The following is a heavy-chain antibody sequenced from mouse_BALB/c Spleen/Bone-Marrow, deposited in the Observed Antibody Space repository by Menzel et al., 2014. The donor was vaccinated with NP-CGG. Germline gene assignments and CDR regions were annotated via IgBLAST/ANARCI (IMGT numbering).Heavy chain of an antibody. J-gene: IGHJ3*01. CDR3: ANPDYKYARFDY. CDR2: MWGDGST. CDR1: GFSLTSYG. V-gene: IGHV2-3*01. D-gene: IGHD2-14*01. Sequence: VMLVESGPGLVAPSQSLSITCTASGFSLTSYGVSWVRQLPGKGLEWLGVMWGDGSTNYHSAPISRQTISKDNPKSQVFLKLNSQQTDDTATCYCANPDYKYARFDYWGQGTLVTVSA.